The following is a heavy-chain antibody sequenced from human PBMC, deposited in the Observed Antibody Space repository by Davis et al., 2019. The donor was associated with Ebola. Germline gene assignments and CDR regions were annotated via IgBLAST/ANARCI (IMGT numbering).Heavy chain of an antibody. V-gene: IGHV3-7*03. CDR1: GFTFSSFN. J-gene: IGHJ6*04. CDR2: IKQDGTEK. D-gene: IGHD3-10*01. Sequence: GESLKISCAASGFTFSSFNMNWVRQAPGKGLEWVANIKQDGTEKYYVDSVKGRFTISRDNAKNSLYLQMNSLGAEDTAVYYCAKGGTGYYYYGMDVWGKGTTVTVSS. CDR3: AKGGTGYYYYGMDV.